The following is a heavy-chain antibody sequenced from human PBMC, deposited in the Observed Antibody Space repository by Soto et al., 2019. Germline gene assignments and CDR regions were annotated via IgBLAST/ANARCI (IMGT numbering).Heavy chain of an antibody. CDR1: GFTFSDYP. Sequence: GGSLRLSCAASGFTFSDYPMSWVRQASGKGLEWVSGISGSGGSTEYADSVKGRFTISRDNSEKMVYLQMNSLRAEDTAVYYCAKYEYSGSYFDYWGQGTLVTVSS. J-gene: IGHJ4*02. V-gene: IGHV3-23*01. CDR2: ISGSGGST. D-gene: IGHD1-26*01. CDR3: AKYEYSGSYFDY.